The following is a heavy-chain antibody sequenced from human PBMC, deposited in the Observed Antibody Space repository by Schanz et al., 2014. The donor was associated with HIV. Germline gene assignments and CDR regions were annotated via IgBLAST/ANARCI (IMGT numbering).Heavy chain of an antibody. D-gene: IGHD6-19*01. CDR3: ARGSWYSGGWYDDYNYYDVDV. CDR2: ISYDGSNK. Sequence: QVQLVQSGGGVVQPGRSLRLSCAVSGFTFNNFGMHWVRQAPGKGLEWVAVISYDGSNKYYADSVKGRFTISRDNANNSLSLQMNSLRAEDTAVYFCARGSWYSGGWYDDYNYYDVDVWGQGTTVIVSS. J-gene: IGHJ6*02. CDR1: GFTFNNFG. V-gene: IGHV3-30*03.